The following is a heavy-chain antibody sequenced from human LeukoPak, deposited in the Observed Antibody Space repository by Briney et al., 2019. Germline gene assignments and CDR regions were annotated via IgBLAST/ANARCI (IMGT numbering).Heavy chain of an antibody. J-gene: IGHJ6*03. CDR3: ARGHDDYYMDV. V-gene: IGHV4-59*01. CDR2: IYYSGTT. Sequence: PSETLSLTCTVSGGSISSYYWSWIRQPPGEGLEWIGYIYYSGTTNYNPSFKSRVTISVDTSKNQFSLKLSSVTAADTAVYYCARGHDDYYMDVWGKGITVTVSS. CDR1: GGSISSYY.